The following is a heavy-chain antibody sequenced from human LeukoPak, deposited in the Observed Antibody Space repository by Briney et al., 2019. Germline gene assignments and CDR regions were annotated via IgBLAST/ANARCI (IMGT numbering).Heavy chain of an antibody. J-gene: IGHJ4*02. CDR2: IYHSGST. D-gene: IGHD1-26*01. Sequence: SETLSLTCTVSGYSISSGYYWGWIRQPPGKGLEWIGSIYHSGSTYYNPSLKSRVTISVDTSKNQFSLKLSSVTAADTAVYYCARDRGGDRWEPFYYFDYWGQGTLVTVSS. V-gene: IGHV4-38-2*02. CDR1: GYSISSGYY. CDR3: ARDRGGDRWEPFYYFDY.